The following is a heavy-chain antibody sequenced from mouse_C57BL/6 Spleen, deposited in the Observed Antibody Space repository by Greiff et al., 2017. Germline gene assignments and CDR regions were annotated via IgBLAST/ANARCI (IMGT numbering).Heavy chain of an antibody. CDR1: GYTFTDYE. D-gene: IGHD2-5*01. Sequence: VQLQQSGAELVRPGASVTLSCKASGYTFTDYEMHWVKQTPVHGLEWIGAIDPETGGTAYNQKFKGKAILTADKSSSTAYMELRSLTSEDSAVYYCTRYYYSNYLYYAMDYWGQGTSVTVSS. J-gene: IGHJ4*01. CDR3: TRYYYSNYLYYAMDY. V-gene: IGHV1-15*01. CDR2: IDPETGGT.